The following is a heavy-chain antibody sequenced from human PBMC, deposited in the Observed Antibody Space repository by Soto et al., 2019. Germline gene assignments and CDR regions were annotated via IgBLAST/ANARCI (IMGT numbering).Heavy chain of an antibody. V-gene: IGHV4-30-4*01. CDR2: IYYSGGT. CDR1: GGSXSSGDYS. D-gene: IGHD1-26*01. Sequence: TXSLTCTVSGGSXSSGDYSCSWIRQPPGKGLEWIGYIYYSGGTYYNPSLKRRVTISVDTYKNQFSLKVSSVTAADTAVYYCSSVYSGHSWFDPWGQGTLGTVSS. CDR3: SSVYSGHSWFDP. J-gene: IGHJ5*02.